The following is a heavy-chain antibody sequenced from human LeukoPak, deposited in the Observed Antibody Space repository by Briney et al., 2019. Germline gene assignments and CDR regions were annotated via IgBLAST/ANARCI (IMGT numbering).Heavy chain of an antibody. Sequence: SETLSLTCTVSGGSISGSSYYWGWIRQPPGKGLEWIGSGFYSGSAYYNPSLKSRVTISVDTSKNQFSLKLSSVTAADTAVYYCARYCSGGSCCLPLGFFDLWGRGTLVTVSS. J-gene: IGHJ2*01. CDR1: GGSISGSSYY. D-gene: IGHD2-15*01. CDR2: GFYSGSA. V-gene: IGHV4-39*01. CDR3: ARYCSGGSCCLPLGFFDL.